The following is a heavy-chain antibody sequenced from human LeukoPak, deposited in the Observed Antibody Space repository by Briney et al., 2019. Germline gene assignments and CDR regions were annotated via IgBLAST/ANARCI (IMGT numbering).Heavy chain of an antibody. V-gene: IGHV3-48*02. Sequence: GGSLRLSCAASGFTVSSYSMNWVRQAPGKGLEWLSYISSDTSTIYYPDSVQGRFTISRDNAKKSLYLQMNSLRDEDTALYYCARDGLRFFHHWGQGTLVTVSS. CDR3: ARDGLRFFHH. D-gene: IGHD3/OR15-3a*01. CDR2: ISSDTSTI. CDR1: GFTVSSYS. J-gene: IGHJ1*01.